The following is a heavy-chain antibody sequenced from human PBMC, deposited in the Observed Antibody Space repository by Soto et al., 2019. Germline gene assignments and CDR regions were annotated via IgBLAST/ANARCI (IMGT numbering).Heavy chain of an antibody. D-gene: IGHD1-26*01. CDR2: ISYDGSNK. CDR1: GFTFNSYG. V-gene: IGHV3-30*03. Sequence: GGSLRLSCAASGFTFNSYGMHWVRQAPGKGLEWVALISYDGSNKYYADSVKGRFTISRDNPKNTLYLQMNSLRAEDTAVYYCARDQRSGSYSASQYYGMDVWGQGTTVTVSS. J-gene: IGHJ6*02. CDR3: ARDQRSGSYSASQYYGMDV.